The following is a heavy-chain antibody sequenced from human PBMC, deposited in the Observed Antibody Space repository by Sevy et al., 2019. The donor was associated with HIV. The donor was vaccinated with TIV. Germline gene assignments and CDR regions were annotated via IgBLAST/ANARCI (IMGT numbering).Heavy chain of an antibody. CDR1: GFTFSSYS. CDR2: ISSSSTTI. CDR3: ARADYAPTGDAFDI. Sequence: GGSLRLSCAASGFTFSSYSMNWVRQAPGKGLEWVSYISSSSTTIYYAGSVKGRFTISRDNAKNSLYLQMNSLRDEDAAVYYCARADYAPTGDAFDIWGQGTMVTVSS. V-gene: IGHV3-48*02. D-gene: IGHD2-2*01. J-gene: IGHJ3*02.